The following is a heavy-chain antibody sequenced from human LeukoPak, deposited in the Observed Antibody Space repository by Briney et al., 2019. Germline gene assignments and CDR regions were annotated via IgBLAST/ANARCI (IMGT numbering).Heavy chain of an antibody. CDR1: GYTFTGHY. Sequence: ASVKVSCKASGYTFTGHYMHWVRQAPGQGPEWMGWINPNSGGTNYAQKFQGRVTMTRDTSSNTVYMELSSLRYEDTAVYFCARLSSGSYTRGTFDIWGQGTLVTVSS. V-gene: IGHV1-2*02. CDR3: ARLSSGSYTRGTFDI. D-gene: IGHD1-26*01. CDR2: INPNSGGT. J-gene: IGHJ3*02.